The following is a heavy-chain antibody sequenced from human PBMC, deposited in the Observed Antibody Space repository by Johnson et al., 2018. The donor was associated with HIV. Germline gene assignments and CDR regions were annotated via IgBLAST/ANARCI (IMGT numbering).Heavy chain of an antibody. V-gene: IGHV3-33*06. D-gene: IGHD3-10*01. CDR3: AKTRMGGILDAFDL. CDR1: GFTFSSYG. CDR2: IWYDGSNK. J-gene: IGHJ3*01. Sequence: QVQLVESGGGVVQPGRSLRLSCAASGFTFSSYGMHWVRQAPGKGLEWVAVIWYDGSNKYYADSVKGRFTISGDNSKNTLDLQMNSLTIEDTAVFYCAKTRMGGILDAFDLWGQGTIVIV.